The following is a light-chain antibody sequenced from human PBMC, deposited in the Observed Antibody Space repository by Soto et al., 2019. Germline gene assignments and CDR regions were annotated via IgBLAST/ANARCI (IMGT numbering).Light chain of an antibody. J-gene: IGKJ2*01. CDR2: AAS. Sequence: DIQMTQSPSSLSASVGDRGTITCRASQGISRYLNWYQQKPGKAPKVLIYAASNLESGVPSRFSGSGSGTDFSLTISSLQAGDFATYFCQETFTTPYTFGQGTKLEIK. CDR1: QGISRY. V-gene: IGKV1-39*01. CDR3: QETFTTPYT.